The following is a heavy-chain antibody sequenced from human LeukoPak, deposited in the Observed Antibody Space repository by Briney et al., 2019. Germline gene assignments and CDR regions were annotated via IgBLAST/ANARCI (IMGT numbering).Heavy chain of an antibody. V-gene: IGHV3-48*01. Sequence: GGSLRLSCAASGFSTSTYSMGWVRQAPGKGLESVSYIGSTSIYADFVKGRFTISRDNAKNSLYLQMNSLRAEDTAVYYCARDGPPAGAGDFDYWGQGTPVTVSS. J-gene: IGHJ4*02. D-gene: IGHD2-2*01. CDR1: GFSTSTYS. CDR3: ARDGPPAGAGDFDY. CDR2: IGSTSI.